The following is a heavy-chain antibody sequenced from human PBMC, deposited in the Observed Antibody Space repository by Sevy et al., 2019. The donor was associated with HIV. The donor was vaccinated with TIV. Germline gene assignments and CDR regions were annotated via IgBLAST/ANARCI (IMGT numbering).Heavy chain of an antibody. CDR2: ISGSGGST. Sequence: GGSLRLSCAASGFAFSNYYAMHWVRQAPGKGLEWVSGISGSGGSTYYADSVTGRFTISRDNYKNTLSLQMNSLRAEDTAVYYCAKGIWRCTGDNCLALGYFDYWGQGSLVTVSS. CDR1: GFAFSNYYA. J-gene: IGHJ4*02. CDR3: AKGIWRCTGDNCLALGYFDY. V-gene: IGHV3-23*01. D-gene: IGHD2-15*01.